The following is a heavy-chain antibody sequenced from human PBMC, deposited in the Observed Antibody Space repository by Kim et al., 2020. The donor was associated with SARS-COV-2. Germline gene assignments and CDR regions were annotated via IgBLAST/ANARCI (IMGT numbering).Heavy chain of an antibody. Sequence: GGSLRLSCAASGFTFSSYAMHWVRQAPGKGLEWVAVISYDGSNKYYADSVKGRFTISRDNSKNTLYLQMNSLRAEDTAVYYCARGGDAGGYHFDYWGQGTLVTVSS. CDR3: ARGGDAGGYHFDY. J-gene: IGHJ4*02. D-gene: IGHD3-22*01. V-gene: IGHV3-30-3*01. CDR1: GFTFSSYA. CDR2: ISYDGSNK.